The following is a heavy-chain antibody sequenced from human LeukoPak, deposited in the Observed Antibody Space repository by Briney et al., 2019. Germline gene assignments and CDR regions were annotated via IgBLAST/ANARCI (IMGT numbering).Heavy chain of an antibody. CDR1: GYTFTSYG. CDR2: ISAYNGNT. J-gene: IGHJ4*02. D-gene: IGHD1-26*01. CDR3: ARVSQDSGSYYGAPNYFDY. V-gene: IGHV1-18*01. Sequence: ASVKVSCKASGYTFTSYGISWVRQAPGQGLEWMGWISAYNGNTNYAQKLQGRVTMTTDTSTSTAYMELRSLRSDDTAVYYCARVSQDSGSYYGAPNYFDYWGQGTLVTVSS.